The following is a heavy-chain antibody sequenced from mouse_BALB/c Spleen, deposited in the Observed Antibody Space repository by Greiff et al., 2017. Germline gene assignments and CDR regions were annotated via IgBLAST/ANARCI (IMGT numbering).Heavy chain of an antibody. V-gene: IGHV5-6-3*01. CDR3: ARDSSYYAMDY. Sequence: EVMLVESGGGLVQPGGSLKLSCAASGFTFSSYGMSWVRQTPDKRLELVATINSNGGSTYYPDSVKGRFTISRDNAKNTLYLQMSSLKSEDTAMYYCARDSSYYAMDYWGQGTSVTVSS. J-gene: IGHJ4*01. D-gene: IGHD1-1*01. CDR1: GFTFSSYG. CDR2: INSNGGST.